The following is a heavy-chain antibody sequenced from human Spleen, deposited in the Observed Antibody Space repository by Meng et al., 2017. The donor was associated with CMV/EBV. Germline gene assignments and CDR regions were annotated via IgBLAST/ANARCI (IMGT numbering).Heavy chain of an antibody. Sequence: TFSGYYMHWVRQATGQGLQGMGSINPNSGGTNYAQKFQGRLTMTRDTSISTAYMELSRLRSADTAVYYCARDEGYCSSTSCSPFDPWGQGTLVTVSS. CDR2: INPNSGGT. CDR1: TFSGYY. CDR3: ARDEGYCSSTSCSPFDP. D-gene: IGHD2-2*01. J-gene: IGHJ5*02. V-gene: IGHV1-2*02.